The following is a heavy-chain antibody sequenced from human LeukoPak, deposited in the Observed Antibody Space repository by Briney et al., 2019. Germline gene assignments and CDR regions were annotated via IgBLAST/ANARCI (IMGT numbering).Heavy chain of an antibody. Sequence: KPSETLSLACTVSGGSISSGSYYWSWIRQPDGKGLVWIGRIYTSGTTNYNPSLKSRVTISVDTSKNQFALKLSSVPAADTAVYYCARINAALAATPYPSDYWGQGTLVTVS. CDR2: IYTSGTT. D-gene: IGHD2-15*01. CDR3: ARINAALAATPYPSDY. V-gene: IGHV4-61*02. CDR1: GGSISSGSYY. J-gene: IGHJ4*02.